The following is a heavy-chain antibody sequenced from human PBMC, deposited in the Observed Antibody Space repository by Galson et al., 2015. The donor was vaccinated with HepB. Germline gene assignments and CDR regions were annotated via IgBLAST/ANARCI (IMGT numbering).Heavy chain of an antibody. J-gene: IGHJ5*02. D-gene: IGHD6-13*01. CDR1: RFTFTNAW. Sequence: LRLSCAASRFTFTNAWMNWVRQAPGKGLEWVGRIKSKTGGGTTDYAAPVKGRFTISRDDSKSTLYLQMNSLKTEDTAVYYCTGYLTSSVAATGRASTRAWFDPWGQGTLVTVSP. V-gene: IGHV3-15*01. CDR3: TGYLTSSVAATGRASTRAWFDP. CDR2: IKSKTGGGTT.